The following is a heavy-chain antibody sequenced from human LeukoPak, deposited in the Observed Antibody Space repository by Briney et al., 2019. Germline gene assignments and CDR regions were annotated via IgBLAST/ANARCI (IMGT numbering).Heavy chain of an antibody. Sequence: SSETLSLTCAVYGGSFSGYYWSWIRQPPGKGLEWIGEINHSGSTNYNPSLKSRVTISVDTSKNQFSLKLSSVTAADTAVYYCAREWEDDYGMDVWGQGTTVTVSS. CDR3: AREWEDDYGMDV. J-gene: IGHJ6*02. V-gene: IGHV4-34*01. CDR2: INHSGST. CDR1: GGSFSGYY. D-gene: IGHD1-26*01.